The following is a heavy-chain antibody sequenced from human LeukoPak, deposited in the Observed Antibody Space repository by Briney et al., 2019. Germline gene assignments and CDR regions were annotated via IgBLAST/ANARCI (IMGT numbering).Heavy chain of an antibody. CDR2: SIPIFGTA. D-gene: IGHD2-2*01. CDR1: GGTFISYA. Sequence: ASVKVSCKASGGTFISYAISWVRHAPGQGLEWMGGSIPIFGTANYAQRFQGRVTITADESTSTAYMELSSLRSEDTAVDYCARESKRYCSSTSCNDYWGQGTLVTVSS. CDR3: ARESKRYCSSTSCNDY. J-gene: IGHJ4*02. V-gene: IGHV1-69*13.